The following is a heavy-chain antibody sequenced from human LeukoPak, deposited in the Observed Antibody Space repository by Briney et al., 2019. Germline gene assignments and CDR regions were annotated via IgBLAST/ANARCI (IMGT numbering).Heavy chain of an antibody. Sequence: GGSLRLSCAASGFIFSNYAMYWVSQAPGKGLEWVSAISGRSDNTYYADSVKGRFTLSRDSSKNTLYLQMNSLRADDTAVYYCAKWGDYDVLTGYYVSDFWGQGTLVTVSS. D-gene: IGHD3-9*01. CDR3: AKWGDYDVLTGYYVSDF. CDR2: ISGRSDNT. V-gene: IGHV3-23*01. CDR1: GFIFSNYA. J-gene: IGHJ4*02.